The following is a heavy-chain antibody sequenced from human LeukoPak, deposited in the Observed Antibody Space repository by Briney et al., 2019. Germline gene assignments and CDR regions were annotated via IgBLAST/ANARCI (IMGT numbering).Heavy chain of an antibody. J-gene: IGHJ4*02. V-gene: IGHV3-30*02. Sequence: GGSLRLSCSASGFTFSSYWMNWVRQAPGKGLEWVAFIRYDGSNKYYTDSVKGRFTISRDNSKNTLYLQMNSLRAEDTAVYHCARRAGAYSHPYDYWGQGTLVTVSS. CDR2: IRYDGSNK. CDR1: GFTFSSYW. CDR3: ARRAGAYSHPYDY. D-gene: IGHD4/OR15-4a*01.